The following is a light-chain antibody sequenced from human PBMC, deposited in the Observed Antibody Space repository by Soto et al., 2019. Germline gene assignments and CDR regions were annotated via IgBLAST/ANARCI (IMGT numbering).Light chain of an antibody. J-gene: IGKJ5*01. CDR2: GAS. CDR1: QSVGSL. Sequence: EVVLTQSPATLSVSPGERATLSCRASQSVGSLLAWYQQKPGQAPRLLIYGASTRASTIADRFSGSGSGTDFTLTISSLQSEDFGVYYCQQYNNWPITFGQGTRLE. V-gene: IGKV3-15*01. CDR3: QQYNNWPIT.